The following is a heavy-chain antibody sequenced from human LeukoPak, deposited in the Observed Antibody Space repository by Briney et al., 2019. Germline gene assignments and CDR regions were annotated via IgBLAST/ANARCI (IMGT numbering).Heavy chain of an antibody. J-gene: IGHJ3*02. CDR3: ARPPYANYAVGATAGAFDI. CDR1: GYSVSIYW. D-gene: IGHD1-26*01. V-gene: IGHV5-51*01. Sequence: GESLKISCKGFGYSVSIYWIGWVRQMPGKGLEWMGIIYPDDSDTRYNPSFVGQVTISADKSISTAYLQWSSLKASDTAMYYCARPPYANYAVGATAGAFDIWGQGTMVTVSS. CDR2: IYPDDSDT.